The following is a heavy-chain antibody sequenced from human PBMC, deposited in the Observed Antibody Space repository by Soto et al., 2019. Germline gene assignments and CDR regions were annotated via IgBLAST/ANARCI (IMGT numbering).Heavy chain of an antibody. D-gene: IGHD1-20*01. V-gene: IGHV1-18*01. CDR2: ISAYNGNT. Sequence: ASGKVSCKASGYTFTSYGISWVRQAPGQGLEWMGWISAYNGNTNYAQKLQGRVTMTTDTSTSTAYMELRSLRSDDTAVYYCARHITGTNTFDYWGQGTLVTVSS. CDR3: ARHITGTNTFDY. CDR1: GYTFTSYG. J-gene: IGHJ4*02.